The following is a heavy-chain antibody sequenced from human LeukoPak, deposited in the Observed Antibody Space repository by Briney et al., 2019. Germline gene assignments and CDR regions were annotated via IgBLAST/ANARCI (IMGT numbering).Heavy chain of an antibody. D-gene: IGHD3-10*01. CDR2: ISSSGST. CDR3: ARDYYYGSGSYYGYFDY. CDR1: GDSISSGDYY. V-gene: IGHV4-61*02. J-gene: IGHJ4*02. Sequence: SETLSLTCTVSGDSISSGDYYWRWIRQPAGKGLEWIGRISSSGSTNYNPSLKSRVTISVDTSKNQFSLKLSSVTAADTAVYYCARDYYYGSGSYYGYFDYWGQGTLVTVSS.